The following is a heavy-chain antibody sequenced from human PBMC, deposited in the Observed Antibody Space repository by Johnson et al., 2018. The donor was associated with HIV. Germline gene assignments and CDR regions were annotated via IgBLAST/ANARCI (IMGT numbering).Heavy chain of an antibody. CDR2: ISRDGVNT. CDR1: GFTVSSYA. J-gene: IGHJ3*02. CDR3: RATIPRDAFDI. Sequence: VQLVESGGGLVQPGGSLRLSCEASGFTVSSYAMHWVRQAPGEGLEYVSAISRDGVNTFYADSVKDRFTIFRDNSKNTLYLQMGSLRAEDTAVYYTRATIPRDAFDIWGQGTMVTVSS. D-gene: IGHD5-12*01. V-gene: IGHV3-64*07.